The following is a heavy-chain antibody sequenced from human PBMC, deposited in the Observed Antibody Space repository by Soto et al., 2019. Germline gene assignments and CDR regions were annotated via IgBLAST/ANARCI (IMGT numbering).Heavy chain of an antibody. CDR1: DDSINSDKYY. D-gene: IGHD3-9*01. J-gene: IGHJ4*02. CDR3: ARLEGLATISYYFDF. CDR2: IYYRGNA. Sequence: SETLSLTCSVSDDSINSDKYYWGWIRQPPGKGLEWIGSIYYRGNAYYNPSLQTRVTISLDKSKSRFSLKLISVTAADSAVYFCARLEGLATISYYFDFWGPGALVTVSS. V-gene: IGHV4-39*01.